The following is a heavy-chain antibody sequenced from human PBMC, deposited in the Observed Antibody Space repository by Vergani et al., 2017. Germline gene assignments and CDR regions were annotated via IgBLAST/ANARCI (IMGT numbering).Heavy chain of an antibody. CDR2: INPSGGST. V-gene: IGHV1-46*03. Sequence: QVQLVQSGAEVKKPGASVKVSCKASGYTFTSYYMHWVRQAPGQGLEWMGIINPSGGSTSYAQKFQGRVTMTRDTSTSTVYMELSSLRSEDTAVYYCARECPASITMVRRVITNLPQDYGMDVWGQGTTVTVSS. CDR3: ARECPASITMVRRVITNLPQDYGMDV. J-gene: IGHJ6*02. D-gene: IGHD3-10*01. CDR1: GYTFTSYY.